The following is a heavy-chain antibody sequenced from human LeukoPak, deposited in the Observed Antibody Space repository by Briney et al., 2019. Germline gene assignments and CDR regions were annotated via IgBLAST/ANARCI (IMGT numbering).Heavy chain of an antibody. V-gene: IGHV4-34*01. CDR2: INHSGST. D-gene: IGHD1-26*01. J-gene: IGHJ3*02. CDR1: GGSFSGYY. CDR3: ARWVGALDAFDI. Sequence: SETLSLTCAVYGGSFSGYYWSWIRQPPGKGLEWIGEINHSGSTNYNPSLKSRVTISVDTSKNQFSLKLSSVTAADTAVYYCARWVGALDAFDIWGQGTMVTVSS.